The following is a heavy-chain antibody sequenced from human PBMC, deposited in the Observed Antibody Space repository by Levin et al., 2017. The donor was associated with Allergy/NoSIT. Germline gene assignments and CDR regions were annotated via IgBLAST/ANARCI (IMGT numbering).Heavy chain of an antibody. D-gene: IGHD3-3*01. Sequence: GGSLRLSCVASGFTFSSNWMSWVRQAPGRGLEWVANIKQDGSEKYYVDSVKGRFTISRDNAKNSLYLQMNSLRAEDTAVYYCARDPGKDFWSGYSDWGQGTLVTVSS. CDR1: GFTFSSNW. CDR2: IKQDGSEK. CDR3: ARDPGKDFWSGYSD. J-gene: IGHJ4*02. V-gene: IGHV3-7*01.